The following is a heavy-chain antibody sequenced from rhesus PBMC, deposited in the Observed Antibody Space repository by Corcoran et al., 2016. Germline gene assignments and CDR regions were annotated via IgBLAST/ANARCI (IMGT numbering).Heavy chain of an antibody. V-gene: IGHV4S11*01. CDR2: IYGSGST. Sequence: QVQLQESGPGLVKPSETLSLTCAVSGGSIGKTYWTWIRQAPGKGLEGIGFIYGSGSTYNNPSLKSRVTLSVDTSKNQFSLKLTSVTAADTAVYYCARSPSGNYYYFDLWGQGALLTVS. D-gene: IGHD4-35*01. J-gene: IGHJ1*01. CDR3: ARSPSGNYYYFDL. CDR1: GGSIGKTY.